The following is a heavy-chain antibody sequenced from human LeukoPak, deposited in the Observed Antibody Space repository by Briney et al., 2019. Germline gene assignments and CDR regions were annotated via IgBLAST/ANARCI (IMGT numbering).Heavy chain of an antibody. J-gene: IGHJ3*02. D-gene: IGHD6-13*01. CDR2: ISWNSGSI. Sequence: GRSLRLSCAASGFTFDDYAMHWVRQAPGKGLEWVSGISWNSGSIGYADSVKGRFTISRDNAKNSLYLQMNSLRAEDTVLYYCAKARAAAGTEGAFDIWGQGTMVTVSS. CDR3: AKARAAAGTEGAFDI. V-gene: IGHV3-9*01. CDR1: GFTFDDYA.